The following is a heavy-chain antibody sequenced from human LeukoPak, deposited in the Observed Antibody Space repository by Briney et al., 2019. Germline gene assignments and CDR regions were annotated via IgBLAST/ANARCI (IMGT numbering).Heavy chain of an antibody. V-gene: IGHV4-4*07. Sequence: SETLSLTCTVSSGSISNYDWSWIRQPAGKGLEWIGRIYTSGSTNYNPSLKSRVTMSVDTSKKQFSLKLSSVTAADTAVYYCAKRSSEWVRSLNLHFDYWGQGTLVTVSS. CDR3: AKRSSEWVRSLNLHFDY. CDR1: SGSISNYD. CDR2: IYTSGST. J-gene: IGHJ4*02. D-gene: IGHD5-12*01.